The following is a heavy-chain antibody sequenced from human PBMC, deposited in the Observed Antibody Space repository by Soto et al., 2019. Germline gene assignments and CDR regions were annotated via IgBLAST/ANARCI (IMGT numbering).Heavy chain of an antibody. CDR1: GGSVSSGSYY. CDR2: IYYSGST. J-gene: IGHJ3*02. V-gene: IGHV4-61*01. CDR3: ARDSWGSFAFDI. D-gene: IGHD7-27*01. Sequence: SETLSLTCTVSGGSVSSGSYYWSWIRQPPGKGLEWIGYIYYSGSTNYNPSLKSRVTISVDTSKNQFSLKLSSVTAADTAVYSCARDSWGSFAFDIWGQGTMVS.